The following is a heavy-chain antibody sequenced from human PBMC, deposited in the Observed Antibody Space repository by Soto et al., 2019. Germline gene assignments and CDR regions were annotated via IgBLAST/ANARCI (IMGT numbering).Heavy chain of an antibody. J-gene: IGHJ6*02. CDR3: ARSLSMVRGVIIKEPLSMDV. Sequence: SVKVSCKASGGTFSSYAISWVRQAPGQGLEWMGGIIPIFGTANYAQKFQGRVTITADESTSTAYMELSSLRSEDTAVYYCARSLSMVRGVIIKEPLSMDVWGQGTTVTVSS. V-gene: IGHV1-69*13. CDR2: IIPIFGTA. D-gene: IGHD3-10*01. CDR1: GGTFSSYA.